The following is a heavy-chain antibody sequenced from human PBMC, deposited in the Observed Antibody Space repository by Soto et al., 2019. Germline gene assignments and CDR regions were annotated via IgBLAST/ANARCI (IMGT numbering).Heavy chain of an antibody. V-gene: IGHV3-23*01. CDR3: ARGYDSSAGDY. CDR1: GFAFSNYA. Sequence: PGGSLRLSCAPSGFAFSNYAMNWVRQAPGKGLEWVSAISGSGGNTFYTDSVKGRFTISRENAKNSLYLQMNSLRAEDTAVYYCARGYDSSAGDYWGQGTLVTVSS. J-gene: IGHJ4*02. D-gene: IGHD3-22*01. CDR2: ISGSGGNT.